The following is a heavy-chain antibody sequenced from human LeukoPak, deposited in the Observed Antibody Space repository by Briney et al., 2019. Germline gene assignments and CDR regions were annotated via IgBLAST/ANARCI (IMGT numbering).Heavy chain of an antibody. V-gene: IGHV1-2*02. J-gene: IGHJ4*02. CDR2: INPDSGGT. Sequence: ASVKVSCKASGYTFTGYYMHWVRQAPGQGLEWMGWINPDSGGTNYAQKFQGRVTMTRDTSISTAYMELSRLRSDDVAVYYCARMAMEGGYYFDYWGQGTLVTVSS. CDR3: ARMAMEGGYYFDY. CDR1: GYTFTGYY. D-gene: IGHD2-8*01.